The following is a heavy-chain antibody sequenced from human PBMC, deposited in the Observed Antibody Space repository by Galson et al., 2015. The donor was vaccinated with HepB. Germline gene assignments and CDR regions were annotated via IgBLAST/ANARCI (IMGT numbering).Heavy chain of an antibody. CDR2: IKQDGSEK. J-gene: IGHJ6*03. D-gene: IGHD4-17*01. Sequence: LRLSCAASGFTFSSYRMSWVRQAPGKGLEWVANIKQDGSEKYYVDSVKGRFTISRDNAKNSLYLQMNSLRAEDTAVYYCARAAWGDYGPHYYMDVWGKGTTVTVSS. CDR1: GFTFSSYR. CDR3: ARAAWGDYGPHYYMDV. V-gene: IGHV3-7*01.